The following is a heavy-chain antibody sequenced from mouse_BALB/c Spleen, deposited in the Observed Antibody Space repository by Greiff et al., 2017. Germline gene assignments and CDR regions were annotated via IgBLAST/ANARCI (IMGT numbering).Heavy chain of an antibody. CDR1: GFDFSRYW. CDR3: ARDYGNPYAMDY. CDR2: INPDSSTI. J-gene: IGHJ4*01. D-gene: IGHD2-1*01. Sequence: EVQGVESGGGLVQPGGSLKLSCAASGFDFSRYWMSWVRQAPGKGLEWIGEINPDSSTINYTPSLKDKFIISRDNAKNTLYLQMSKVRSEDTALYYCARDYGNPYAMDYWGQGTSVTVSS. V-gene: IGHV4-1*02.